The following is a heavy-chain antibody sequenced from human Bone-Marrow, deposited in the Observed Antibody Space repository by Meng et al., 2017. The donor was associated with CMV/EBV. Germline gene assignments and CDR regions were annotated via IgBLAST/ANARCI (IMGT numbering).Heavy chain of an antibody. D-gene: IGHD6-13*01. J-gene: IGHJ5*02. CDR1: GYSISSGYY. CDR3: ARGSYAAAYNWFDP. Sequence: LRLSCTVSGYSISSGYYWGWIRQPPGKGLEWIGSIYHSGSTYYNPSLKSRVTISVDTSKNQFSLKLSSVTAADTAVYYCARGSYAAAYNWFDPWGQGTLVTVSS. V-gene: IGHV4-38-2*02. CDR2: IYHSGST.